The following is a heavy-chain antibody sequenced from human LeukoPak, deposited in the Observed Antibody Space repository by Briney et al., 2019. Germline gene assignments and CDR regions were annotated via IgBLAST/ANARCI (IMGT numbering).Heavy chain of an antibody. V-gene: IGHV3-9*01. Sequence: GGSLRLSCAASGFTFSSYAMSWVRQPPGKGLEWVSGISWNSGSIGYADSVKGRFTISRDNAKNSLYLQMNSLRAEDTALYYCAKLVTAAGNDYWGQGTLVTVSS. CDR1: GFTFSSYA. D-gene: IGHD6-13*01. J-gene: IGHJ4*02. CDR3: AKLVTAAGNDY. CDR2: ISWNSGSI.